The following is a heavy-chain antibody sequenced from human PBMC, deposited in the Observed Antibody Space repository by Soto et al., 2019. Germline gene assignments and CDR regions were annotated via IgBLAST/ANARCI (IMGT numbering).Heavy chain of an antibody. J-gene: IGHJ4*02. Sequence: GGSLRLSCAASGFTFSSYAMSWVRQAPGKGLEWVSAISAGAVATNYADSVKGRFTISRDNSKNTLYLQMNSLRAEDTAVYYCAKGRESSGSYRTFDYWGQGALVTVSS. D-gene: IGHD3-22*01. CDR2: ISAGAVAT. V-gene: IGHV3-23*01. CDR1: GFTFSSYA. CDR3: AKGRESSGSYRTFDY.